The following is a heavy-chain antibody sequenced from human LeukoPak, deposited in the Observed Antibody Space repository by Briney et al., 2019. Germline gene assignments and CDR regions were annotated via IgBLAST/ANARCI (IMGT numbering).Heavy chain of an antibody. CDR3: ARHFEAYSSSWYRFDP. J-gene: IGHJ5*02. CDR1: GGSISSYY. CDR2: IYYSGST. D-gene: IGHD6-13*01. Sequence: SETLSLTCTVSGGSISSYYWSWIRQPPGKGLEWIGYIYYSGSTNYNPSLKSRVTISVDTSKNQFSLKLSSVTAADTAVYYCARHFEAYSSSWYRFDPWGQGTLVTVSS. V-gene: IGHV4-59*08.